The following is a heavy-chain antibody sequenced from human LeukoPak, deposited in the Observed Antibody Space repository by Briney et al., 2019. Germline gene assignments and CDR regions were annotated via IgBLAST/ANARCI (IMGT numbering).Heavy chain of an antibody. V-gene: IGHV3-11*05. Sequence: PGGSLRLSCAASGFTFSDYFMSWVRQAPGKGLEWPSYINGRGTYIDYAESLKGRITISRDNAQNSLYLQMNSLRADDTAVYYCAKDLIWIRGVDGVYWGQGTLVTVSS. CDR3: AKDLIWIRGVDGVY. CDR1: GFTFSDYF. D-gene: IGHD3-10*01. CDR2: INGRGTYI. J-gene: IGHJ4*02.